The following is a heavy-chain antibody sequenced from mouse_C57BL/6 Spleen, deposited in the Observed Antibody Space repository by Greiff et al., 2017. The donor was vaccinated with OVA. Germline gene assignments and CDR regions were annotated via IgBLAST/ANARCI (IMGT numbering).Heavy chain of an antibody. CDR2: ISYDGSN. CDR1: GYSITSGYY. V-gene: IGHV3-6*01. J-gene: IGHJ2*01. D-gene: IGHD1-1*01. CDR3: ARAYGSSYFDY. Sequence: EVKLLESGPGLVKPSQSLSLTCSVTGYSITSGYYWNWIRQLPGNKLEWVGYISYDGSNNYNPSLKNRITITRDTSTTQFFLKLNSVTTEDTATYYCARAYGSSYFDYWGQGTTLTVSS.